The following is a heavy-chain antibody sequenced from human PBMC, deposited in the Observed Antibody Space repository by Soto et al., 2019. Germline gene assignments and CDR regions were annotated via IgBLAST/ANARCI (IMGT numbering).Heavy chain of an antibody. CDR3: AKMTTRRFDY. V-gene: IGHV3-23*01. Sequence: LRLSCAASGFTFSSYAMSWVRQAPGKGLEWVSGISGSGLSTNYADSVKGRFTISRDNSKNTLYLQMNSLRAEDTAVYYCAKMTTRRFDYWGQGTLVTVSS. J-gene: IGHJ4*02. D-gene: IGHD4-17*01. CDR2: ISGSGLST. CDR1: GFTFSSYA.